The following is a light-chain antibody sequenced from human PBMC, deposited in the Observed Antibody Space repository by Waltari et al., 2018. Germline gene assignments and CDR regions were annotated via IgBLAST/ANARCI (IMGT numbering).Light chain of an antibody. V-gene: IGLV2-8*01. Sequence: QSALTQPPSASGSPGQSVTISCTGTSRDIGLFNYVSWYQQRPGKAPQLLIYEVNKRPSWVPDRFSGSKSANTASLTVSGLQAEDEADYYCSSYGGSNNLIFGGGTKLTVL. CDR1: SRDIGLFNY. CDR3: SSYGGSNNLI. J-gene: IGLJ2*01. CDR2: EVN.